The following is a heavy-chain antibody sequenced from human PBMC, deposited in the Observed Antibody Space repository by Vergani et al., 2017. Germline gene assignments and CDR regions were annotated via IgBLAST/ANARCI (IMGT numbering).Heavy chain of an antibody. D-gene: IGHD6-19*01. CDR1: GFTVSSNY. CDR2: IYSGGST. CDR3: ARKGPPYSSGVFFDY. Sequence: EVQLVETGGGLIQPGGSLRLSCAASGFTVSSNYMSWVRQAPGKGLEWVSVIYSGGSTYYADSVMGRFTISRDNSQNTLYLQMNSLRAEDTAVYYCARKGPPYSSGVFFDYWDQGTLVTVSS. J-gene: IGHJ4*02. V-gene: IGHV3-53*02.